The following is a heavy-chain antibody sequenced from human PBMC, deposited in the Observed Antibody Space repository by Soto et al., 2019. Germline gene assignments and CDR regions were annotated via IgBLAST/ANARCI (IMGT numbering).Heavy chain of an antibody. V-gene: IGHV4-59*01. J-gene: IGHJ6*02. Sequence: QVQLQESGPGLVKPSETLSLTCTVSGGSISSYYWSWIRQPPGKGLEWIGYIYYSGNTNYNPSLKSRVTISVDTSKNQFSLKLSSVTAADTAVYYCARDVRFLEWAGYGMDVWGQGTTVTVSS. CDR2: IYYSGNT. CDR3: ARDVRFLEWAGYGMDV. D-gene: IGHD3-3*01. CDR1: GGSISSYY.